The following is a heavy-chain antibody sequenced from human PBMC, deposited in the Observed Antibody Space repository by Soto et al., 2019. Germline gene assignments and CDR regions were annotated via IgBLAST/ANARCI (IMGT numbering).Heavy chain of an antibody. V-gene: IGHV3-11*01. CDR2: ISSSGSTI. J-gene: IGHJ6*02. CDR3: ARGAQQLNGIDV. D-gene: IGHD6-13*01. Sequence: QVQVVESGGGLVKPGGSLRLSCAASGFTFSDYYMSWIRQAPGKGLEGDSYISSSGSTIYYADSVKGRFTISRDNSKNSLYLQMNSLRAENTAVYYCARGAQQLNGIDVLGQGTTVTVSS. CDR1: GFTFSDYY.